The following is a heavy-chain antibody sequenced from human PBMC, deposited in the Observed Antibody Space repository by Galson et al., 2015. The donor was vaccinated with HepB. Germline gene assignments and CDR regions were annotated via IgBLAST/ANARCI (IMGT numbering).Heavy chain of an antibody. CDR3: VRGKRSVAGISDY. CDR2: IIPILDTP. D-gene: IGHD6-19*01. J-gene: IGHJ4*02. V-gene: IGHV1-69*13. Sequence: SVKVSCKASGGTFSNYAFSWVRQAPGQGLEWMGGIIPILDTPNYAQKFQGRVTITADESTSTASMELISLTSEDTAVYYCVRGKRSVAGISDYWGQGTLVTVSS. CDR1: GGTFSNYA.